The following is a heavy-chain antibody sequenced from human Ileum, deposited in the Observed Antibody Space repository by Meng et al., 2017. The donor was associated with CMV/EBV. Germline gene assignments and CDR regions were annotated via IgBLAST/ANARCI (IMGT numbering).Heavy chain of an antibody. Sequence: AASGFSCGNYGIHWVRQAPGKGLEWVAIISYDGSNEHYADSVKGRFAISRDNSKNTLYLQLNSLRAEDTAVYYCAKGCTTFGYYMDFWGRGTLVTVSS. CDR3: AKGCTTFGYYMDF. CDR1: GFSCGNYG. D-gene: IGHD3-10*02. CDR2: ISYDGSNE. J-gene: IGHJ4*02. V-gene: IGHV3-33*06.